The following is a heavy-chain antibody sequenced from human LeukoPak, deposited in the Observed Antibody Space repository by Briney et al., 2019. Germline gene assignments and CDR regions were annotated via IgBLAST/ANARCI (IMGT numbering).Heavy chain of an antibody. V-gene: IGHV1-69*01. CDR2: IIPIFGTA. Sequence: SVKVSCKASGGTFSSYAISWVRQAPGQGLEWMGGIIPIFGTANYAQKFQGRVTITADESTSTAYMELSSLRSEDTAVYYCARDSPYDSSGYYYYYYYYGMDVWGQGTTVTVSS. CDR1: GGTFSSYA. J-gene: IGHJ6*02. D-gene: IGHD3-22*01. CDR3: ARDSPYDSSGYYYYYYYYGMDV.